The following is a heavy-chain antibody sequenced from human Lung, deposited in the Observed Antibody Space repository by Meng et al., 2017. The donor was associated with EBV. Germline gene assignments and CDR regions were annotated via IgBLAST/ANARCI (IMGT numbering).Heavy chain of an antibody. CDR3: AREYSSSSGLPGP. J-gene: IGHJ5*02. D-gene: IGHD6-6*01. CDR2: IYYSGST. V-gene: IGHV4-30-4*08. Sequence: QLQLQESGPGLVKPSQTLSLTCTVSGGSISSGGFYWSWIRQHPGKGLEWIGYIYYSGSTYYNPSLRSRVAISIDTSRNQFSLKLTSVTAADTAVYYCAREYSSSSGLPGPWGQGTLVTVSS. CDR1: GGSISSGGFY.